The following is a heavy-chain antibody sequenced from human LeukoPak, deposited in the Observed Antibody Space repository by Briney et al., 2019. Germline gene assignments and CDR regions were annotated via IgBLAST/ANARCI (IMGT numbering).Heavy chain of an antibody. CDR2: ISSSSSYI. V-gene: IGHV3-21*01. CDR3: ASYNWNAHNNFAY. D-gene: IGHD1-20*01. CDR1: GFTFSSYS. J-gene: IGHJ4*02. Sequence: KPGGSLRLSCAASGFTFSSYSMNWVRQAPGKGLEWVSSISSSSSYIYYADSVKGRFTISRDNAKNSLYLQMNSLRAEDTAVYYCASYNWNAHNNFAYWGQGTLVTVSP.